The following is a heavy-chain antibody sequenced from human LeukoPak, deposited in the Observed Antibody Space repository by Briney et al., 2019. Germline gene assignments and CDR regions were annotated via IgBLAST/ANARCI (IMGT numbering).Heavy chain of an antibody. CDR3: ARGPGSSSDY. Sequence: SETLSLTCSVSGDSITSGGYYWSWIRQPPGKGLEWIGEINHSGSTNYNPSLKSRVTISVDTSKNQFSLKLSSVTAADTAVYYCARGPGSSSDYWGQGTLVTVSS. V-gene: IGHV4-34*01. J-gene: IGHJ4*02. CDR1: GDSITSGGYY. D-gene: IGHD6-6*01. CDR2: INHSGST.